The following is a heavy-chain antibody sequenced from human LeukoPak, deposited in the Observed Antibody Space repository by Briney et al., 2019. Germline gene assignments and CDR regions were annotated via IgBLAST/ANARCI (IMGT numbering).Heavy chain of an antibody. J-gene: IGHJ4*02. CDR1: GFTFSNAW. D-gene: IGHD5-18*01. CDR2: IKSKTDGGTT. V-gene: IGHV3-15*01. CDR3: TTDSIQLWLPTAFDY. Sequence: GGSLRLSCAASGFTFSNAWRSWVRQAPGKGLEWVGRIKSKTDGGTTDYAAPVKGRFTNSRDDSKNTLYLQMNSLKTEDTAVYYCTTDSIQLWLPTAFDYWGQGTLVTVSS.